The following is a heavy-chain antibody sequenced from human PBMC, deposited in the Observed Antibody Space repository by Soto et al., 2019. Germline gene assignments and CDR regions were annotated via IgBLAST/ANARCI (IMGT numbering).Heavy chain of an antibody. V-gene: IGHV3-21*01. CDR3: ARGSAFIGRDY. D-gene: IGHD1-26*01. J-gene: IGHJ4*02. Sequence: EVQLVESGGGLVKPGGSLRLSCAVSGFIFSRYSMNWVRQAPGKGLEWVSSIGTSGSYIYDTDSVKGRFTISRDNTKESLYLQMNSRRAEDTAIYCCARGSAFIGRDYWGQGTPVPVSS. CDR2: IGTSGSYI. CDR1: GFIFSRYS.